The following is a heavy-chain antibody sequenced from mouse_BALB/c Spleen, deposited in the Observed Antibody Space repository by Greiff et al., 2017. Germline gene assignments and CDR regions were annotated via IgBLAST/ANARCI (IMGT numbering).Heavy chain of an antibody. Sequence: VQLKQTGPELVKPGASVKISCKASGYSFTDYIMLWVKQSHGKSLEWIGNINPYYGSTSYNLKFKGKATLTVDKSSSTAYMQLNSLTSEDSAVYYCAREYYGSSYWYFDVWGAGTTVTVSS. CDR2: INPYYGST. V-gene: IGHV1-39*01. J-gene: IGHJ1*01. CDR3: AREYYGSSYWYFDV. D-gene: IGHD1-1*01. CDR1: GYSFTDYI.